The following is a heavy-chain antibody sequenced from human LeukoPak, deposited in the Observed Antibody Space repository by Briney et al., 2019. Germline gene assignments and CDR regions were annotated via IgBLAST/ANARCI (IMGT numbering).Heavy chain of an antibody. Sequence: PGGSLRLSCAASGFTFSSYGMHWVRQAPGKGLEWVAVISYDGSNKYYADSVKGRFTISRDNSKNTLYLQMNSLRAEDTAVYYCARDRAPGYSYPLDYWGQGTLVTVSS. CDR2: ISYDGSNK. J-gene: IGHJ4*02. CDR3: ARDRAPGYSYPLDY. CDR1: GFTFSSYG. D-gene: IGHD3-22*01. V-gene: IGHV3-30*03.